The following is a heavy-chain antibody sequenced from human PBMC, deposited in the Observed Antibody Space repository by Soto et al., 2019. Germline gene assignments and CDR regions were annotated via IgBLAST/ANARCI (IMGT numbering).Heavy chain of an antibody. CDR2: IHHRESN. Sequence: SETLSLTCAVSGGSVRSNNWWFWVRQPRGKVLEWVGEIHHRESNNLNPSLKSRVTISVDRSKNEFSLKVKSVTAADTAVYYCGCRVADISYDYYGFDVWGQGTTVTVSS. CDR3: GCRVADISYDYYGFDV. J-gene: IGHJ6*02. D-gene: IGHD3-22*01. CDR1: GGSVRSNNW. V-gene: IGHV4-4*02.